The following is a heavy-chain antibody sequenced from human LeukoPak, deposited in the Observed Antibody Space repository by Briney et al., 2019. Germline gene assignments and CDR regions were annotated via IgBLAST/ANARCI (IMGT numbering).Heavy chain of an antibody. J-gene: IGHJ4*02. V-gene: IGHV1-69*13. CDR1: GGTFSSYA. CDR3: ARGVTMVRGHFDY. D-gene: IGHD3-10*01. CDR2: IIPIFGTS. Sequence: SVKVSCKASGGTFSSYAISWVRQAPGQGLEWMGGIIPIFGTSNYAQKFQGRVTITADESTSTAYMELSSLRSEDTAVYYCARGVTMVRGHFDYWGQGTLVTVSS.